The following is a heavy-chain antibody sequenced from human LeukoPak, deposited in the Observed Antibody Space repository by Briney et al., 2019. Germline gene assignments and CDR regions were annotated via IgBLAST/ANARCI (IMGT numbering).Heavy chain of an antibody. D-gene: IGHD4-23*01. J-gene: IGHJ6*02. Sequence: SETLSLACTVSGGSISSYYWSWIRQPPGKGLEWIGYIYYSGSTNYNPSLKSRVTISVDTSKNQFSLKPSSVTAADTAVYYCARDGGGNSLRDYYYGMDVWGQGTTVTVSS. V-gene: IGHV4-59*01. CDR3: ARDGGGNSLRDYYYGMDV. CDR1: GGSISSYY. CDR2: IYYSGST.